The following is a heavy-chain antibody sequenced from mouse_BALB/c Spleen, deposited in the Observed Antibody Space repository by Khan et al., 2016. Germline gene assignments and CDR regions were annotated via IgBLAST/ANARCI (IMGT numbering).Heavy chain of an antibody. CDR3: ARYDCNYYAMDY. V-gene: IGHV1-54*01. CDR2: INPGSGGT. Sequence: QVRLQQSGAELVRPGTSVKVSCKASGYAFTNYLIEWVKQRPGQGLEWIGVINPGSGGTNYNEKFKGKATLTADKSSSTASMQLSRLTSDDSSVDFCARYDCNYYAMDYRGQGTSVTVSS. D-gene: IGHD2-4*01. J-gene: IGHJ4*01. CDR1: GYAFTNYL.